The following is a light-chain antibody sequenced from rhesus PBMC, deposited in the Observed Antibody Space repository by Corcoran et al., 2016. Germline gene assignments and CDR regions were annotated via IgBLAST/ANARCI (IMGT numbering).Light chain of an antibody. V-gene: IGKV3-24*01. J-gene: IGKJ4*01. Sequence: EIVMTQSPATLSLSPGERATLSCRASQSVSSSLAWYQQKPGQAPRLVLYGASTRATGIPDRFSGCGSGKDFTLTISSLEPEDVAVYYCLQHSSWPLTFGGGTKVELK. CDR2: GAS. CDR3: LQHSSWPLT. CDR1: QSVSSS.